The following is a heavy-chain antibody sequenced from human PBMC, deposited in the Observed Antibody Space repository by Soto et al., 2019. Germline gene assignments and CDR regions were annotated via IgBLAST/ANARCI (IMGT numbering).Heavy chain of an antibody. V-gene: IGHV3-7*01. CDR2: IKQDGSEI. CDR1: GFAFSNYW. Sequence: EVQLVESGGGLVQPGGSLRLSCAASGFAFSNYWMSWVRQAPGKGLEWVATIKQDGSEIYYVDSVKGRFTISRDKAKNSLYLQMNSLRAEDTAVYHCARGGTSMIVVGAFDDWGQGALVTVSS. D-gene: IGHD3-22*01. J-gene: IGHJ4*02. CDR3: ARGGTSMIVVGAFDD.